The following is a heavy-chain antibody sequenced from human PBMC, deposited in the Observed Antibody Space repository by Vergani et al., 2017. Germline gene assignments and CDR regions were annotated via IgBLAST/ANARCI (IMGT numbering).Heavy chain of an antibody. Sequence: QVQLQESGPGLVKPSETLSLTCAVSGYSISSGYYWGWIRQPPGKGLEWIGSMYHSGSTYYNPSLKSRVTISVDTSKNQFSLKLRSVTAADTAVYYCAGQQLVGYYFDYWGQGTLVTVSS. CDR1: GYSISSGYY. V-gene: IGHV4-38-2*01. CDR3: AGQQLVGYYFDY. J-gene: IGHJ4*02. D-gene: IGHD6-13*01. CDR2: MYHSGST.